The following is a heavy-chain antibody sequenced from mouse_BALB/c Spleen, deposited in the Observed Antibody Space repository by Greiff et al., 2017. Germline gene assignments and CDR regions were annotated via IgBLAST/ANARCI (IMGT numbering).Heavy chain of an antibody. CDR3: ARGNGYYGNLYAMDY. CDR2: ILPGSGST. Sequence: VQLQQSGAELMKPGASVKISCKATGYTFSSYWIEWVKQRPGHGLEWIGEILPGSGSTNYNEKFKGKATFNADTSSNTAYMQLSSLTSEDSAVYYCARGNGYYGNLYAMDYWGQGTSVTVSS. V-gene: IGHV1-9*01. CDR1: GYTFSSYW. D-gene: IGHD2-1*01. J-gene: IGHJ4*01.